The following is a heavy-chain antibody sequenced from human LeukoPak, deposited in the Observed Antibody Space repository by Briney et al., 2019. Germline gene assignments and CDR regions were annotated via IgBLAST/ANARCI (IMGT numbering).Heavy chain of an antibody. D-gene: IGHD1-26*01. CDR3: AKSNGYGLVDI. J-gene: IGHJ3*02. V-gene: IGHV4-34*12. CDR1: GGSFSGYY. Sequence: SETLSLTCAVYGGSFSGYYWSWIRQPPGKGLEWIGNIFYSGSTYYSPSLKSRVTISLDTSRNQFSLKLNSVTAADTAVYYCAKSNGYGLVDIWGQGAMVTVSS. CDR2: IFYSGST.